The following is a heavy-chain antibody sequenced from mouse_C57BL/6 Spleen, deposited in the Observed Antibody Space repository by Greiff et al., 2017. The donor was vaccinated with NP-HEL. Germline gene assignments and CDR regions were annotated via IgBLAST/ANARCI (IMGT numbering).Heavy chain of an antibody. CDR3: AREGGNYVAMDY. CDR2: IDPSDSET. CDR1: GYTFTSYW. J-gene: IGHJ4*01. D-gene: IGHD2-1*01. V-gene: IGHV1-52*01. Sequence: VQLQESGAELVRPGSSVKLSCKASGYTFTSYWMHWVKQRPIQGLEWIGNIDPSDSETHYNQKFKDKATLTVDKSSSTAYMQLSSLTSEDSAVYYCAREGGNYVAMDYWGQGTSVTVSS.